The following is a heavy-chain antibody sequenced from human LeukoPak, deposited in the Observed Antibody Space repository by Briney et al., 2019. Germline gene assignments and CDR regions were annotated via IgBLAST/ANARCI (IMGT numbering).Heavy chain of an antibody. V-gene: IGHV3-21*01. CDR1: GFTFSSYS. CDR2: ISSSSSYI. J-gene: IGHJ4*02. CDR3: ARLPVVVVAATQYYFDY. D-gene: IGHD2-15*01. Sequence: PGGSLRLSCAASGFTFSSYSMNWVRQSPGKGVEWVSSISSSSSYIYYADSVKGRFTISRDNAKNSLYLQMNSLRAEDTAVYYCARLPVVVVAATQYYFDYWGQGTLVTVSS.